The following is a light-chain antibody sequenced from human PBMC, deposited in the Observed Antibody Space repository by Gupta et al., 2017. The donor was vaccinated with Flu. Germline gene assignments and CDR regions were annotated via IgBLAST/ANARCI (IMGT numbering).Light chain of an antibody. J-gene: IGKJ2*03. CDR1: QNSYNN. V-gene: IGKV3-15*01. CDR3: QQYNNWFS. CDR2: GAS. Sequence: EIVMTQSPATLSVSPGESATLSCRASQNSYNNLAWYQQKPGQAPRLLISGASTRAPGIPARFSGRGSGTEFSLTITSLEPEDFAIYFCQQYNNWFSFGQGTKLEIK.